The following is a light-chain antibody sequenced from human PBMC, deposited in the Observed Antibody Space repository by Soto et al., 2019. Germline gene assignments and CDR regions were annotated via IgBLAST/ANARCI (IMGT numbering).Light chain of an antibody. CDR3: LQDFSYPRT. J-gene: IGKJ3*01. CDR2: GAS. V-gene: IGKV1-6*01. CDR1: QGIKND. Sequence: AIQMTQSPPSLSASVGDRVTITCRASQGIKNDLGWYQQKPGKAPQLLIYGASTLYTGVSSRFSGSGSGIVFTLTISSLQPEDFATYYCLQDFSYPRTFGPGTRVDVK.